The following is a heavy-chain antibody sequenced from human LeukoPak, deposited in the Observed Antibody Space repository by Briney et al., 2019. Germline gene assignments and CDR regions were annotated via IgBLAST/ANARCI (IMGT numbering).Heavy chain of an antibody. Sequence: GGSLRLSCAASGFTFSSYGMHWVRQAPGKGLEWVAFIQADGGNKYYADSVKGRFTISRDNSKNTLYLQMNSLRAEDTAVYYCARGAYSSSWLNFDYWGQGTLVTVSS. D-gene: IGHD6-13*01. CDR3: ARGAYSSSWLNFDY. V-gene: IGHV3-30*02. CDR1: GFTFSSYG. CDR2: IQADGGNK. J-gene: IGHJ4*02.